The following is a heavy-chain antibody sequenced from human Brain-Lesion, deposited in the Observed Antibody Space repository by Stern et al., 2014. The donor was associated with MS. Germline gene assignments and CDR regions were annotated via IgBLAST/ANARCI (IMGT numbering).Heavy chain of an antibody. D-gene: IGHD3-3*01. CDR3: ARDQRGITIFGVVTDYYYLGMDV. V-gene: IGHV1-2*02. Sequence: VQLVQSGAEVKKPGPSAKVSCKTSGYIFTGYYIHWVRQAPGQGLEWMAWINPNTGGTKYAQKFQGRVTMSRDTSISTAYVELSSLTSDDTAVYYCARDQRGITIFGVVTDYYYLGMDVWGQGTTVTVSS. CDR2: INPNTGGT. J-gene: IGHJ6*02. CDR1: GYIFTGYY.